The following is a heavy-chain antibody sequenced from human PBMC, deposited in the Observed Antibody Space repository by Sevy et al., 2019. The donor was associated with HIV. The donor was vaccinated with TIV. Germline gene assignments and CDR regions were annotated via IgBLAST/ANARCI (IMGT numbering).Heavy chain of an antibody. J-gene: IGHJ4*02. D-gene: IGHD3-22*01. CDR1: GYTLTELS. Sequence: ASVKVSCKVSGYTLTELSMHWLRQAPGKGLEWVGSFDPEDGETVYEHNFQGRVSMTEDTSTDTAYMEVISLKFEDTAVYYCATTKDYTDSSRYPFVYWGQGTLVTGSS. CDR2: FDPEDGET. CDR3: ATTKDYTDSSRYPFVY. V-gene: IGHV1-24*01.